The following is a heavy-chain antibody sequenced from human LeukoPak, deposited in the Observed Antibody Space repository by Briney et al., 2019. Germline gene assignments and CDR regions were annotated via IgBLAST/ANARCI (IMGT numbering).Heavy chain of an antibody. Sequence: GGSLRLSCAASGFTFNNYAMSWVRQAPGKGLEWVSAIVGSASSTFYADSVKGRFTTSRDNSKNTLYLQMNSLRVEDTAVYYCAKEVAEVGTGAFDFWGQGTMVTVSS. D-gene: IGHD6-13*01. J-gene: IGHJ3*01. CDR1: GFTFNNYA. V-gene: IGHV3-23*01. CDR2: IVGSASST. CDR3: AKEVAEVGTGAFDF.